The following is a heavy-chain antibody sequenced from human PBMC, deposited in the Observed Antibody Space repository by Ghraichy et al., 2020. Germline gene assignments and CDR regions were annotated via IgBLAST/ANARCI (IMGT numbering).Heavy chain of an antibody. V-gene: IGHV3-23*01. CDR2: ISGSGGST. J-gene: IGHJ4*02. D-gene: IGHD2-15*01. Sequence: GGSLRLSCAASGFTFSSYVMSWVRQAPGKGLEWVASISGSGGSTYYADSVKGRFTISRDNSKNTLYLQMNSLRAEDTAVYFCAKDRPLEATRCFGGYYFDFWGQGTLVTVSS. CDR3: AKDRPLEATRCFGGYYFDF. CDR1: GFTFSSYV.